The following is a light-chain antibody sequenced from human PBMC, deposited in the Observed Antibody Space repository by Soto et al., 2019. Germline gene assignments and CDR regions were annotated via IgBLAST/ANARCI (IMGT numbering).Light chain of an antibody. CDR1: QSISSY. Sequence: DIQMTQSPSSLSASVGDRVTITCRASQSISSYLNWYQQKPGKAPKLLIYAASSLQSGVPSRFSGSGSGTDFTLTISILRPEDFATYYFQQSYSTPWPFGQGTKVEIK. CDR2: AAS. J-gene: IGKJ1*01. V-gene: IGKV1-39*01. CDR3: QQSYSTPWP.